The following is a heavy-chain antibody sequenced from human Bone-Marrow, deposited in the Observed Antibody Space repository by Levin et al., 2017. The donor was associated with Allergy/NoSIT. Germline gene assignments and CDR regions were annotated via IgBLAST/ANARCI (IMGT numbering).Heavy chain of an antibody. J-gene: IGHJ3*02. Sequence: GESLKISCAASGFTFRTHDMHWVRQGTGKGLEWVSTIGTAGDTYYPDSVRGRFTVPRENAKNSLYLPMNGLSAGDTAVYYCARYNYEYNALDIWGQGTMVTVSS. D-gene: IGHD5-18*01. CDR1: GFTFRTHD. V-gene: IGHV3-13*01. CDR3: ARYNYEYNALDI. CDR2: IGTAGDT.